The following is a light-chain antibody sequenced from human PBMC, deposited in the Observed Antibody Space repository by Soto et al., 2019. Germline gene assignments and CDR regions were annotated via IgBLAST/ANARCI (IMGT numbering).Light chain of an antibody. CDR1: SSNIGSNY. V-gene: IGLV1-40*01. J-gene: IGLJ3*02. CDR3: QSYDSSLSGWV. CDR2: GNS. Sequence: QSVLTQPPSASGTPGQRVTISCSGSSSNIGSNYVYWYQQLPGTAPKLLIYGNSNRPSGVPDRFSGSKSGTSASLAITGLRAEDEADYYCQSYDSSLSGWVFGGGTKLTVL.